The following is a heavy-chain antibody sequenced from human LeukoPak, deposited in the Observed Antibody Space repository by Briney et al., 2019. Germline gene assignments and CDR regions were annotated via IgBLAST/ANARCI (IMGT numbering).Heavy chain of an antibody. CDR1: GFTVSYNH. J-gene: IGHJ6*02. D-gene: IGHD3-22*01. Sequence: GGSLRLSCAASGFTVSYNHMNWVRQAPGKVLEWVSIIYSDGNRDYADSVKGRFTISRDNARNTVFFQMNSLRDDDTAVYYCARGTYEDVWGQGTTVTVSS. V-gene: IGHV3-66*01. CDR3: ARGTYEDV. CDR2: IYSDGNR.